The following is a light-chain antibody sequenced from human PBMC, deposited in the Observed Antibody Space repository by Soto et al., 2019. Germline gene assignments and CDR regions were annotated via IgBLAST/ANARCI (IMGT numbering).Light chain of an antibody. Sequence: DIQMTQSPSTLSASVGDRVTITCRASQNINRYLAWYPQKPGKAPKLLIYMASSLESEVPSRFSGSGSGTGFTLTISSLQPDDFATYYCQHHDAYSPSWPFGQGTKVEI. V-gene: IGKV1-5*03. J-gene: IGKJ1*01. CDR3: QHHDAYSPSWP. CDR1: QNINRY. CDR2: MAS.